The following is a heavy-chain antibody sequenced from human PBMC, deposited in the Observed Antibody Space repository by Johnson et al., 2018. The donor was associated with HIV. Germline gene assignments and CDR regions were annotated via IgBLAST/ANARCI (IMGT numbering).Heavy chain of an antibody. CDR1: GFTFSSYA. CDR2: ISYDGSNK. J-gene: IGHJ6*01. V-gene: IGHV3-30-3*01. Sequence: QVQLVESGGGMVQPGRSLRLSCAASGFTFSSYAMHWVRQAPGKGLEWVAVISYDGSNKYYADSVKGRFTISTDNAKNSLYLQMSSLSADDTAIYYCVRGGQWG. CDR3: VRGGQ.